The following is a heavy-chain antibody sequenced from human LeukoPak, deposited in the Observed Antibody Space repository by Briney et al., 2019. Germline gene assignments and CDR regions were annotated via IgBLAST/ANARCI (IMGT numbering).Heavy chain of an antibody. Sequence: PGRSLRLSCAASGFTFTNNAMHWVRQAPGKGLEWVAVISYDGSNKYYADSVKGRFTISRDNSKNTLYLQMNSLRAEDTAVYYCAKDSGSTSCCCYFDYWGQGILVTVSS. CDR2: ISYDGSNK. D-gene: IGHD2-2*01. J-gene: IGHJ4*02. V-gene: IGHV3-30*18. CDR3: AKDSGSTSCCCYFDY. CDR1: GFTFTNNA.